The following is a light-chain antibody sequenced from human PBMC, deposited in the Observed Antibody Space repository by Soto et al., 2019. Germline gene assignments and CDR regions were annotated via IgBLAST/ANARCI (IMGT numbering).Light chain of an antibody. Sequence: QSALTQPPSASGSPGQSVFISCTGPSSDVGNYNYVSWYQQHPGKAPKLIIYEVNKRPSGVPDRFSGSKSGNTASLTVSGLQAEDEADYYCTSYAAGKTVVFGGGTQLTVL. CDR3: TSYAAGKTVV. V-gene: IGLV2-8*01. CDR1: SSDVGNYNY. CDR2: EVN. J-gene: IGLJ2*01.